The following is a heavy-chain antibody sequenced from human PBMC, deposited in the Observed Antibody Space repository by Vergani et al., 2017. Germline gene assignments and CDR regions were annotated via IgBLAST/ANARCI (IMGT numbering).Heavy chain of an antibody. CDR2: IIPVFGTA. Sequence: QVHLVQSGAEVKKPGSSVKVSCRSSGDSFNNFPITWVRQAPGQGLEWMGRIIPVFGTADYSQKFQDRVTITADESTNTSYMHLSSLRSDDTAVYFCAKFHTYRWQFSFDVWGRGTHVTVSS. D-gene: IGHD2-8*02. J-gene: IGHJ2*01. CDR3: AKFHTYRWQFSFDV. CDR1: GDSFNNFP. V-gene: IGHV1-69*13.